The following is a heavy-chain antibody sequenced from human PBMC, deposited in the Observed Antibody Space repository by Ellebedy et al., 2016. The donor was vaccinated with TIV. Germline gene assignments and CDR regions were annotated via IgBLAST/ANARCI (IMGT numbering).Heavy chain of an antibody. CDR2: MNPYSGKT. CDR1: GYTFTSYE. Sequence: AASVKVSCKASGYTFTSYEINWVRRAPGQGLEWMGRMNPYSGKTDYAQKFQGRVTMTRNTSIRTAYMELSGLGSEDTAVYYCASATGGYYGMDAWGQGTTVTVSS. D-gene: IGHD3-9*01. CDR3: ASATGGYYGMDA. V-gene: IGHV1-8*01. J-gene: IGHJ6*02.